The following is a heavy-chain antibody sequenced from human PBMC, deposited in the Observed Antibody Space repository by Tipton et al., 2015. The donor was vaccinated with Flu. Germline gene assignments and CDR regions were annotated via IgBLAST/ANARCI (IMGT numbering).Heavy chain of an antibody. CDR3: AGPWAITGTTEIDAFDI. CDR2: ISAYNGNT. D-gene: IGHD1-7*01. J-gene: IGHJ3*02. CDR1: GYTFTSYG. V-gene: IGHV1-18*01. Sequence: QLVQSGAEVKKPGASVKVSCKASGYTFTSYGISWVRQAPGQGLEWMGWISAYNGNTNYAQKLQGRVTMTTDTSTSTAYMELRSLRSDDPAVYYGAGPWAITGTTEIDAFDIWGQGTMVPVSS.